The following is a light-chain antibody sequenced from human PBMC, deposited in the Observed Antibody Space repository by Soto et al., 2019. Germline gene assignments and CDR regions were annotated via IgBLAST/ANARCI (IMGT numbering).Light chain of an antibody. CDR3: CSYAGRSSSSYV. CDR2: EGS. Sequence: QSALTQPASVSGSPGQSITISCTGTSGDVGSYNLVSWYQHHPGKAPKLMIYEGSKRPSGVSNRFSGSKSGNTASLTISGLQAEDEADHYCCSYAGRSSSSYVFGTGTKVTVL. V-gene: IGLV2-23*01. J-gene: IGLJ1*01. CDR1: SGDVGSYNL.